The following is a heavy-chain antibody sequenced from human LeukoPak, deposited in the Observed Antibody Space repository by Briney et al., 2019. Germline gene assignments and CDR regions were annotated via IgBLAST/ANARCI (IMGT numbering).Heavy chain of an antibody. CDR1: GGSISSSSYY. Sequence: SETLSLTCTVSGGSISSSSYYWAWIRQPPGKGLEWIGSIYYSGSTYYNPSLKSRVTISVDTSKNQFSLKLSSVTAADTAVYYCARLPQQLVVDWGQGTLVTVSS. CDR2: IYYSGST. V-gene: IGHV4-39*07. D-gene: IGHD6-13*01. CDR3: ARLPQQLVVD. J-gene: IGHJ4*02.